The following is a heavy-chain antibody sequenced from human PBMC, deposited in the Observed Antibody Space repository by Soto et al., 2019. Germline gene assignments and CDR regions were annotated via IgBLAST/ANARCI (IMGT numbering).Heavy chain of an antibody. V-gene: IGHV3-15*07. Sequence: PGGSLRLSCAASGLTFSNAWINWVRQAPREGLEWVGRVKSVAHGGTTDFDAPVKGRFTISRDDSKNTLYLQMNSLKTEDTAVYYCLTGTTHFDYWGQGTLVTVSS. J-gene: IGHJ4*02. CDR1: GLTFSNAW. D-gene: IGHD1-7*01. CDR3: LTGTTHFDY. CDR2: VKSVAHGGTT.